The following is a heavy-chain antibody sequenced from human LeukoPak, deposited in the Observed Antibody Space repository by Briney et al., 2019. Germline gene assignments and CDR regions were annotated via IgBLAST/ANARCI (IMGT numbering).Heavy chain of an antibody. V-gene: IGHV3-21*01. Sequence: GGSLRLSCAASGFTFSSYSMNGVRQAPGKALEGFASISSSSSYIYYADSGKSRFTISRDNAKNSLYLQMHSLRAEDTAVYYCAREWHWGQGTLVTVSS. J-gene: IGHJ4*02. CDR2: ISSSSSYI. CDR1: GFTFSSYS. D-gene: IGHD5-12*01. CDR3: AREWH.